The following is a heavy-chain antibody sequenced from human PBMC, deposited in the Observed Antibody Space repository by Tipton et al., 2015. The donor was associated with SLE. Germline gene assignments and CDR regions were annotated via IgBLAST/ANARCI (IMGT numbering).Heavy chain of an antibody. CDR2: VYYSGIA. J-gene: IGHJ2*01. V-gene: IGHV4-61*01. D-gene: IGHD4-17*01. Sequence: TLSLTCTVSGGSVSSSSKYLAWIRQPPGKGLEWIGYVYYSGIAHYNPFLEGRVTISADRSKNQISLRLTSVTAADTAVYYCARGSDGEYVRYFDVWGPGTLVTVSS. CDR1: GGSVSSSSKY. CDR3: ARGSDGEYVRYFDV.